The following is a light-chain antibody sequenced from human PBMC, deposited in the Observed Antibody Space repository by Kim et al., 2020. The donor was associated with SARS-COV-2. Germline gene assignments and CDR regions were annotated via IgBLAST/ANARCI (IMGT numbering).Light chain of an antibody. CDR3: NSRDSNDNVV. CDR2: GKN. J-gene: IGLJ2*01. CDR1: SLRSYY. V-gene: IGLV3-19*01. Sequence: SSELTQDPAVSVALGQTVRITCQGDSLRSYYATWYQQKPGQAPILVIYGKNNRPSGIPDRFSGSSSGNTASLTITGAQAEDEADYYCNSRDSNDNVVFGGGTKVTVL.